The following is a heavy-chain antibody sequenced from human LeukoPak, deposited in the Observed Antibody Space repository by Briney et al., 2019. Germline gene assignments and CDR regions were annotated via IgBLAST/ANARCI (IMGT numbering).Heavy chain of an antibody. J-gene: IGHJ4*02. CDR3: ARKNGLDY. V-gene: IGHV3-7*01. Sequence: QAGGSLRLSCATSGFTFSSYVMSWVRQAPGKGLEWVANIKQDGSEKYYVDSVKGRFTISRDNAKNSLYLQMNSLRAEDTAVYYCARKNGLDYWGQGTLVTVSS. CDR2: IKQDGSEK. CDR1: GFTFSSYV.